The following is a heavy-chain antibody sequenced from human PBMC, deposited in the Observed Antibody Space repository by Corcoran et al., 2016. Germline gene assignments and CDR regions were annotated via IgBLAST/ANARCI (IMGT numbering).Heavy chain of an antibody. CDR1: GGSFSGYY. CDR2: INHSGST. Sequence: QVQLQQWGAGLLKPSETLSPTCAVYGGSFSGYYWSWIRQPPGKGLEWIGEINHSGSTNYNPSLKSRVTISVDTSKNQFSLKLSSVTAADTAVYYCARGGITIFGVVIIKDAFDIWGQGTMVTVSS. CDR3: ARGGITIFGVVIIKDAFDI. D-gene: IGHD3-3*01. J-gene: IGHJ3*02. V-gene: IGHV4-34*01.